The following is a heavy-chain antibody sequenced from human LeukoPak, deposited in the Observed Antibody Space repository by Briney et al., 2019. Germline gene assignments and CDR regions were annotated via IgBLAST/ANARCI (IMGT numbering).Heavy chain of an antibody. V-gene: IGHV3-73*01. CDR3: TQYRGASDYSDAFDV. CDR2: IRIKANSYAT. Sequence: TGGSLSLSCAAYGFTFSGSAMHWVRQASGRGREWVGRIRIKANSYATAYAASVTGRLTMSRDDSKNTAYLQMNSLETEGTAVYYCTQYRGASDYSDAFDVWGQGTMVTVSS. J-gene: IGHJ3*01. CDR1: GFTFSGSA. D-gene: IGHD5-12*01.